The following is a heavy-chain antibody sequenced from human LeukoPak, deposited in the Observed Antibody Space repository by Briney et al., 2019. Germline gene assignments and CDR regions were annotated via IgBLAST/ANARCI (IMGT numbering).Heavy chain of an antibody. V-gene: IGHV3-23*01. CDR2: IRGRGGST. D-gene: IGHD3-22*01. CDR3: AKDSSYYYDSSGYYPRYFQH. J-gene: IGHJ1*01. Sequence: GGSLRLSCAASGFTFSSYAMSWVRQAPGMGLEWVSAIRGRGGSTSYADSVKGRFTISRDNSKNTLYLQMNSLRAEDTAVYYCAKDSSYYYDSSGYYPRYFQHWGQGTLVTVSS. CDR1: GFTFSSYA.